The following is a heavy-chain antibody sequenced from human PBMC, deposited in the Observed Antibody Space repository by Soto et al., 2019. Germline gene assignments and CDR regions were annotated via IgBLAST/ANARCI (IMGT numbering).Heavy chain of an antibody. CDR1: GGSFSGYY. CDR2: INHSGST. Sequence: QVQLQQWGAGLLKPSETLSLTCAVYGGSFSGYYWSWIRQXXXXXLEWIGEINHSGSTNYNPSLKSRVTISVDTSKNQFSLKLSSVTAADTAVYYCARGGGCSSTSCYYSWGQGTLVTVSS. J-gene: IGHJ4*02. V-gene: IGHV4-34*01. D-gene: IGHD2-2*01. CDR3: ARGGGCSSTSCYYS.